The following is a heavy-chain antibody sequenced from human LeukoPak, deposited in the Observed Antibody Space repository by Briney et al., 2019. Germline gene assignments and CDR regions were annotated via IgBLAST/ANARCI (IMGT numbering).Heavy chain of an antibody. CDR2: SYYSGST. CDR1: GGSISSYY. CDR3: ARSYCGGDCYLWAFDI. Sequence: SETLSLPCTVSGGSISSYYWSWIRQPPGKGLEWLGYSYYSGSTNYNPSLKSRVTISVDTSKNQFSLKLSSVTAADTAVYYCARSYCGGDCYLWAFDIWGQGTVVTVSS. J-gene: IGHJ3*02. V-gene: IGHV4-59*01. D-gene: IGHD2-21*02.